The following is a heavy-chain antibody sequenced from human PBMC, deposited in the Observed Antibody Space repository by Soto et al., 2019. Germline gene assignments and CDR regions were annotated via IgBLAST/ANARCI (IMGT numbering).Heavy chain of an antibody. J-gene: IGHJ6*02. Sequence: QVQLVQSGAEVKKPGASVKVSCKASGYTFTSYDINWVRQATGQGLEWMGWMNPNSGNTGYAQKFQGRVTMTRNTSISTAYMDLSRLRSEETAVYYCARGSVGATIYYYYYDGMDVWGQGTTVTVSS. D-gene: IGHD1-26*01. V-gene: IGHV1-8*01. CDR1: GYTFTSYD. CDR3: ARGSVGATIYYYYYDGMDV. CDR2: MNPNSGNT.